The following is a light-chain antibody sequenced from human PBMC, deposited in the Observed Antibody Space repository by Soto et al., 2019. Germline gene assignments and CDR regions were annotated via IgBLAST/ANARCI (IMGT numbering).Light chain of an antibody. CDR3: QQRRLA. CDR1: QSVSSY. CDR2: DAS. Sequence: EIVLTQSPSTLSLSPGERATLSCRASQSVSSYLAWYQQKPGKAPRLLIYDASNRATGIPARFSGSGSGTVFIITISSLEPEAFSVHHYQQRRLAFGPGTKVEIK. J-gene: IGKJ1*01. V-gene: IGKV3-11*01.